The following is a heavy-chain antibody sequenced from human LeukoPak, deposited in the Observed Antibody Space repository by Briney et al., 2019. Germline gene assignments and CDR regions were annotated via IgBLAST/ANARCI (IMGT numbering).Heavy chain of an antibody. D-gene: IGHD3-10*02. CDR2: ISSSGSTI. CDR1: GFTFSSYS. J-gene: IGHJ6*04. Sequence: GGSLRLSCAASGFTFSSYSMNWVRQAPGKGLEGVSYISSSGSTIYYADSVKGRFTISRDNAKNSLYLQMNSLRAEDTAVYYCAELGITMIGGVWGKGTTVTVSS. V-gene: IGHV3-48*04. CDR3: AELGITMIGGV.